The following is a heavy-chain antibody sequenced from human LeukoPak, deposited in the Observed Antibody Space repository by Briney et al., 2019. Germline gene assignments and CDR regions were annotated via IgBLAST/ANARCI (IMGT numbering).Heavy chain of an antibody. Sequence: PGGSLRLSCAASGFTFSSYAMSWVRQPPGKGLEWIGEINHSGSTNYNPSLKSRVTISVDTSKNQFSLKLSSVTAADTAVYYCARVRSYSVHYFDYWGQGTLVTVSS. CDR2: INHSGST. J-gene: IGHJ4*02. CDR3: ARVRSYSVHYFDY. CDR1: GFTFSSYA. D-gene: IGHD1-26*01. V-gene: IGHV4-34*01.